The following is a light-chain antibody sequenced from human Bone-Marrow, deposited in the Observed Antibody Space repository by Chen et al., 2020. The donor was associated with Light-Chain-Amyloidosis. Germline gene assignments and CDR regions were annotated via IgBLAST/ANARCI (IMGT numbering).Light chain of an antibody. J-gene: IGLJ2*01. V-gene: IGLV3-25*02. CDR2: RDT. Sequence: SYELTQPPSVSVSPGQTARITCSGDDLPTKYAYWYQQKPGQAPVLVIHRDTERPSGISERFSGSSSGTTATLTISGVQAEEEADEHCQSADSSGTYEVIFGGGTKLTVL. CDR1: DLPTKY. CDR3: QSADSSGTYEVI.